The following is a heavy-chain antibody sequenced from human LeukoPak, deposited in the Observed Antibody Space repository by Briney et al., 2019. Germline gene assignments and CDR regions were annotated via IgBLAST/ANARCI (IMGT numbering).Heavy chain of an antibody. J-gene: IGHJ4*02. CDR2: IGSSGSTI. D-gene: IGHD3-9*01. CDR3: ARGGNVLRYFDWLSLFDY. V-gene: IGHV3-48*03. CDR1: GFTFSSYE. Sequence: GGSLRLSCAASGFTFSSYEMNWVRQAPGKGLEWVSYIGSSGSTIYYADSVKGRFTISRDNAKNSLYLQMNSLRAEDTAVYYCARGGNVLRYFDWLSLFDYWGQGTLVTVSS.